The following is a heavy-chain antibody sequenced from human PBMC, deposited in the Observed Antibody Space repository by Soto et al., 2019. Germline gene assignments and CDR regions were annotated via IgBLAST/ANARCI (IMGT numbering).Heavy chain of an antibody. V-gene: IGHV3-21*01. CDR3: ARDSPHVAVRAAMCHV. Sequence: EVQLVESGGGLVKPGGSLRLSCVASGFTFNDYSLNWVRQAPGRGLEWVSSISGASDYIYYAESVKGRFTISRDNAKNSLYLQMNSLRGEDTAVYYCARDSPHVAVRAAMCHVWGKGTTVTVSS. D-gene: IGHD2-2*01. CDR1: GFTFNDYS. J-gene: IGHJ6*04. CDR2: ISGASDYI.